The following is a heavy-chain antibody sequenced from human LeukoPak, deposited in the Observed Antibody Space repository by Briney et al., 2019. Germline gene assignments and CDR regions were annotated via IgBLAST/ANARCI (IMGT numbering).Heavy chain of an antibody. CDR2: IKQDGSAK. CDR1: GFTFSRYW. V-gene: IGHV3-7*01. D-gene: IGHD4-11*01. Sequence: GGSPRLSCAASGFTFSRYWMSWVRQAPGKGLEWVANIKQDGSAKYYVDSAKGRFTISRDNAKNSLYLQMSSLRAEDTAVYYCARDLVGYSDYGGLDYWGQGTLVTVSS. CDR3: ARDLVGYSDYGGLDY. J-gene: IGHJ4*02.